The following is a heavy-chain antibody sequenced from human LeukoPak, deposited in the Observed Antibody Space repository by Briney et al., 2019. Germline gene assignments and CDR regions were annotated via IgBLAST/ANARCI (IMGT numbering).Heavy chain of an antibody. J-gene: IGHJ4*02. CDR2: ISYDGSNK. CDR1: GFTFSSYG. D-gene: IGHD5-18*01. Sequence: GGSLRLSCAASGFTFSSYGMHWVRQAPGKGLEWVAVISYDGSNKYYADSVKGRFTISRDNSQNTLYLQMNSLRAEDTAVYYCAKGDTAMVPYYFDYWGQETLVTVSS. V-gene: IGHV3-30*18. CDR3: AKGDTAMVPYYFDY.